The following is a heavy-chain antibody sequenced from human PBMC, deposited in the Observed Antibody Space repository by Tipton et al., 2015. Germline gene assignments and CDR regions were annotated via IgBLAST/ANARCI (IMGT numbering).Heavy chain of an antibody. CDR1: GGSISSYY. D-gene: IGHD4-23*01. CDR2: IYYSGST. V-gene: IGHV4-59*01. CDR3: ARARGRHGGLFDS. J-gene: IGHJ4*02. Sequence: GLVKPSETLSLTCTVSGGSISSYYWSWIRQPPGKGLEWIGYIYYSGSTNYNPSPKSRVAISVDTSKTQFSLKMSSVTASDTAVYYCARARGRHGGLFDSWGQGILVTVSS.